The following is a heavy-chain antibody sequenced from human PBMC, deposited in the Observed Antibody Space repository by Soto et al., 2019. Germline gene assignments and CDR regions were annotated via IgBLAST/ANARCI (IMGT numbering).Heavy chain of an antibody. Sequence: QLQLQESGPGLVKPSETLSLTCTVSGGSISSSSYYWGWIRQPPGKGLEWIGSIYYSGSTYYNPSLKSRVTISVDTSKNQFSLKLSSVTAADTAVYYCARHRYDYVWGSSMVGSAFDIWGQGTMVTVSS. CDR1: GGSISSSSYY. J-gene: IGHJ3*02. V-gene: IGHV4-39*01. CDR3: ARHRYDYVWGSSMVGSAFDI. D-gene: IGHD3-16*01. CDR2: IYYSGST.